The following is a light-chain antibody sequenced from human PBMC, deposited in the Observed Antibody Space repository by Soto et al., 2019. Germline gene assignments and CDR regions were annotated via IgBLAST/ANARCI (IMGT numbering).Light chain of an antibody. CDR1: NIGSKS. CDR2: YDS. Sequence: SYELTQPPSVSVAPGKTARITCGGTNIGSKSVHWYQQKPGQAPVLVIYYDSDRHSGIPERFSGYKYGNTATLTISRVEAGDEADYYCQVWDSSSAHPVFGGGTKLTVL. CDR3: QVWDSSSAHPV. V-gene: IGLV3-21*04. J-gene: IGLJ3*02.